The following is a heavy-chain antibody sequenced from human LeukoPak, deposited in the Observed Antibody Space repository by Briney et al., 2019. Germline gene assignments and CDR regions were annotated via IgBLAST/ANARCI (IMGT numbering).Heavy chain of an antibody. Sequence: PSETLSLTCTVSGGSISSYYWSWIRQPPGKGLEWIGYIYYSGSTNYNPSLKSRVTISVDTSKSQFSLKLSSVTAADTAVYYCARSPTYYDYVWGSYYFDPWGQGTLVTVSS. J-gene: IGHJ5*02. CDR1: GGSISSYY. CDR2: IYYSGST. CDR3: ARSPTYYDYVWGSYYFDP. V-gene: IGHV4-59*08. D-gene: IGHD3-16*01.